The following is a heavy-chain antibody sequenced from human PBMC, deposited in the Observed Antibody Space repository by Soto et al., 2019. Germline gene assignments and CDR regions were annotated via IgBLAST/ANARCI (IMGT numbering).Heavy chain of an antibody. Sequence: PGGSLRLSCAASGFTFSSYAMGWVRQAPGKGLEWVSSISNSGGATYYADSVKGRFTISRDNAKNSLYLQMNSLRAEDTAVYYCARDEEVEYDSSGYSFDYWGQGT. D-gene: IGHD3-22*01. CDR2: ISNSGGAT. CDR1: GFTFSSYA. V-gene: IGHV3-21*01. CDR3: ARDEEVEYDSSGYSFDY. J-gene: IGHJ4*02.